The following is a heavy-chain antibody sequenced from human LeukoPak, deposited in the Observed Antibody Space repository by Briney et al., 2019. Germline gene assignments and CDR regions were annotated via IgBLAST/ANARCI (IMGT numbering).Heavy chain of an antibody. CDR2: ISGGAGTT. CDR1: GFTFSTYA. D-gene: IGHD3-9*01. J-gene: IGHJ4*02. Sequence: SGGSLRLSCAASGFTFSTYAMSWVRQAPGKGLEWVSAISGGAGTTYYADSVKGRFTISRDSSKNTLYLQMSSLRAEDTAVYYCAKSSYDILAGCYYFDYWGQGALVTVSS. V-gene: IGHV3-23*01. CDR3: AKSSYDILAGCYYFDY.